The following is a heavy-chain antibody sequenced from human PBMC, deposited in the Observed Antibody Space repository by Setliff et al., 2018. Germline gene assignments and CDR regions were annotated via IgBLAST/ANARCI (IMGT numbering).Heavy chain of an antibody. CDR2: ISHTGST. CDR1: GMSFSEHY. J-gene: IGHJ6*03. Sequence: SSETLSLTCVVDGMSFSEHYWAWIRQSPGKGLEWIGEISHTGSTNYNPSLKSRVTISINTSKKQFSLMMNSVTAADTAVYYCAREGRSSTRGWYMDAWGKGTSVTVSS. D-gene: IGHD2-2*01. V-gene: IGHV4-34*01. CDR3: AREGRSSTRGWYMDA.